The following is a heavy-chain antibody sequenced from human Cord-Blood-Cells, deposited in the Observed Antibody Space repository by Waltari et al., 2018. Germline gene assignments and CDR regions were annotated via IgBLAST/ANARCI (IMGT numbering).Heavy chain of an antibody. J-gene: IGHJ5*02. CDR2: IYYSGST. CDR1: GGPLSSYY. D-gene: IGHD6-13*01. Sequence: QVQLQESGPGLVKPSETLSLTCTVSGGPLSSYYWSWTRHPPGKGLEWIGYIYYSGSTNYNPSLKSRVTISVDTSKNQFSLKLSSVTAADMAVYYCARLIAAAGTDWFDPWGQGTLVTVSS. CDR3: ARLIAAAGTDWFDP. V-gene: IGHV4-59*01.